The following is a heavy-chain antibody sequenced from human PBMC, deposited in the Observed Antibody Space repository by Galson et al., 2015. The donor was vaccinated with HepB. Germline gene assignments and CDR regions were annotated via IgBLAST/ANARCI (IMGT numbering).Heavy chain of an antibody. V-gene: IGHV1-3*01. CDR1: GYTFTSYA. D-gene: IGHD6-13*01. J-gene: IGHJ6*03. Sequence: SVKVSCKASGYTFTSYAMHWVRQAPGQRLEWMGWINAGNGNTKYSQKFQGRVTITRDTSASTAYMELSSLRSEDTAVYYCARDPPRIAAAGRGGYYYYMDVWGKGTTVTVSS. CDR2: INAGNGNT. CDR3: ARDPPRIAAAGRGGYYYYMDV.